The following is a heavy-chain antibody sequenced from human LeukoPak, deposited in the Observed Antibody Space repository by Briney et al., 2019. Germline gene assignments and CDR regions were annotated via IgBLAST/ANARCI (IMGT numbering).Heavy chain of an antibody. V-gene: IGHV4-38-2*02. J-gene: IGHJ4*01. Sequence: SETLSLTCTVSGYSISSGYYWGWIRQPPGKGLEWIGSIFHSGSTYYNPSLKSRVTISVDTSKNQFSLKLTSVTAADTAVYYCASAYAYWGKGTLATAPS. D-gene: IGHD4-17*01. CDR1: GYSISSGYY. CDR2: IFHSGST. CDR3: ASAYAY.